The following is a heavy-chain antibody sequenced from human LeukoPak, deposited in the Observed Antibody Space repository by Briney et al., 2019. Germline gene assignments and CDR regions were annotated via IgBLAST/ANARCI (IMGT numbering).Heavy chain of an antibody. D-gene: IGHD3-22*01. CDR3: TTENYYDSSGYFAAVDAFDI. J-gene: IGHJ3*02. V-gene: IGHV3-15*01. Sequence: GRSLRLSSAASGFTFSNAGMTWVRQAAGKGRKRVGRIKSKTDVGTTDYAEPVRCRSTISRDDSKNTPYLQMNSLKTEDTAVYYCTTENYYDSSGYFAAVDAFDIWGQGTIVTVSS. CDR2: IKSKTDVGTT. CDR1: GFTFSNAG.